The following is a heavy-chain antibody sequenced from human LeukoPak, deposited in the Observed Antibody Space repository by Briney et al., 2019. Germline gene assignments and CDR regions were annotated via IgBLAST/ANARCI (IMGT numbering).Heavy chain of an antibody. CDR2: LYTSGSM. CDR1: GGSISSGSYD. V-gene: IGHV4-61*09. J-gene: IGHJ4*02. Sequence: SETLSLTCTVSGGSISSGSYDWYWIRQPAGKGLEWIGHLYTSGSMCYNPSLKSRVTISVDTSKNQFSLKLSSVTAADTAVYYCARRGYSYGLWGQGTLVTVSS. D-gene: IGHD5-18*01. CDR3: ARRGYSYGL.